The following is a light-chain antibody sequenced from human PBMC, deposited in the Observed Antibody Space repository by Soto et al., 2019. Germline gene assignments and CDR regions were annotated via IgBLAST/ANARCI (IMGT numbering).Light chain of an antibody. CDR2: KAS. CDR3: QQYYNYFRT. CDR1: QSISSW. Sequence: DIQMTQSPSTLSASVGDRVTITCRASQSISSWLAWYQQKPGKAPKLLIYKASSLESGVPSRFSGSGSGTEFTLTISSLQTDDFATYYCQQYYNYFRTFGQGTKVEIK. V-gene: IGKV1-5*03. J-gene: IGKJ1*01.